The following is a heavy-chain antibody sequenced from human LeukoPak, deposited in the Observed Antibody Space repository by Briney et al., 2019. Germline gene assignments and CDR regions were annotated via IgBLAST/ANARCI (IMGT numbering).Heavy chain of an antibody. CDR3: AKMGYDILTDFDY. D-gene: IGHD3-9*01. Sequence: GGSLRLSCAASGFTFRNYGMHWVRQAPGKGLEWVASIRTDGGEKYHADSVQGRFSISRDNSKNTLYLQMDSLRAEDTAVYYCAKMGYDILTDFDYWGQGTLVTVSS. V-gene: IGHV3-30*02. J-gene: IGHJ4*02. CDR2: IRTDGGEK. CDR1: GFTFRNYG.